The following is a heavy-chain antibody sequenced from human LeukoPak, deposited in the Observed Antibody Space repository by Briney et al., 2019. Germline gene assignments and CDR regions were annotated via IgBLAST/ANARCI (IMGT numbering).Heavy chain of an antibody. CDR3: ARDLGWGSPVAY. V-gene: IGHV4-4*07. D-gene: IGHD3-16*01. Sequence: PSETLSLTCTVSGGSISSYFWNWIRQPAGKGLEWIGKIYGGGSTTYNPSPNYNPSLKSRVTMSVDTSNNEFFLSLTSVTAADTAVYYCARDLGWGSPVAYWGQGILVTVSS. CDR2: IYGGGSTTYNPSP. CDR1: GGSISSYF. J-gene: IGHJ4*02.